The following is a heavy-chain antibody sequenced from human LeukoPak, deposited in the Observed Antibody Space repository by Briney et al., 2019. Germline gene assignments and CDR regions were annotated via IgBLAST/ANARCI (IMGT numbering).Heavy chain of an antibody. D-gene: IGHD3-22*01. CDR2: IYPGDSDP. V-gene: IGHV5-51*01. CDR3: ARQAYGSHFDAFDI. Sequence: PGESLKISCKGSGYTFGTYWIAWVRQMPGKGLEWVGIIYPGDSDPRYSSSFQGQVTISTDKSISTAYLQWSSLKASDTAIYYCARQAYGSHFDAFDIWGQGTMVTVSS. J-gene: IGHJ3*02. CDR1: GYTFGTYW.